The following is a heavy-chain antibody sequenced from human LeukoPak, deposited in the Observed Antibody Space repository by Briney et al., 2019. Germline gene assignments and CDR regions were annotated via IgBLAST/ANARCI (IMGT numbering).Heavy chain of an antibody. V-gene: IGHV4-59*08. J-gene: IGHJ4*02. CDR1: GGSISSYY. Sequence: SETLSLTCTVSGGSISSYYWSWIRQPPGKGLEWIGYIYYSGSTNYNPSLKSRVTISVDTSKNQFSLKLSSVTAADTAVYYCARHTLSAAGTPSEYYFDYWGQGTLVTVSS. CDR3: ARHTLSAAGTPSEYYFDY. D-gene: IGHD6-13*01. CDR2: IYYSGST.